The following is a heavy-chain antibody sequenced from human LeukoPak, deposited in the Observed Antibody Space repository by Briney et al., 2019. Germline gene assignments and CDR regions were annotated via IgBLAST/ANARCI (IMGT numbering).Heavy chain of an antibody. Sequence: EASVKVSCKASGYIFTTYYMHWVRQAPGQGLEWMGVINPSDGSTNCPQRFQGRVTFTSDTSATVVYMDLSSLRSEDTAEYYCARDQGVAGFMDVWGQGTTVTVS. CDR2: INPSDGST. CDR1: GYIFTTYY. J-gene: IGHJ6*02. V-gene: IGHV1-46*01. D-gene: IGHD6-19*01. CDR3: ARDQGVAGFMDV.